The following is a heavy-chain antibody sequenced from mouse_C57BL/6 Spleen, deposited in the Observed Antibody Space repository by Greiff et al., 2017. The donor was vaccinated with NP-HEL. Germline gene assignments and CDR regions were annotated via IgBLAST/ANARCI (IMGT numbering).Heavy chain of an antibody. CDR1: GYTFPSYF. CDR3: TRGINYYGSSYPNY. Sequence: VQLQQSGTVLARPGASVKMSCKTSGYTFPSYFSHWVKQRPGQGLAWIGAIYPGNSDTSYNQKFKGKAKLTAVTSASTAYMELSSLTNEDSAVYYCTRGINYYGSSYPNYWGQGTTLTVSS. J-gene: IGHJ2*01. V-gene: IGHV1-5*01. D-gene: IGHD1-1*01. CDR2: IYPGNSDT.